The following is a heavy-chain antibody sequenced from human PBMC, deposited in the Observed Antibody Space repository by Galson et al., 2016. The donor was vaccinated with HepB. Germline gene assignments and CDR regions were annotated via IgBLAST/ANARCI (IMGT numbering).Heavy chain of an antibody. Sequence: SLRLSCAASGFIFSNFGFHWVRQAPGKGLEWVAVMLSDADNKYYAESVKGRFTLSRDNSKNTLSLQMNSLRAEDTAVYYCARELFLGGPVRDPWGQGTLVIVSS. CDR2: MLSDADNK. CDR1: GFIFSNFG. D-gene: IGHD3-16*01. V-gene: IGHV3-33*01. CDR3: ARELFLGGPVRDP. J-gene: IGHJ5*02.